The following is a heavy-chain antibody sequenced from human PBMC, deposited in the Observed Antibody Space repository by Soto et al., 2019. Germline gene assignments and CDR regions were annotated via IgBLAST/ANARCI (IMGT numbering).Heavy chain of an antibody. Sequence: QVRLVQSGAEVKKPGSSVKVSCKSSRGTFNSYAISWVRQAPGEGLEWMAGIIPIFGTTNYAQRFQDRVTLTANKSTSTAYMELSSLKSEDTAVYYCARPSRNYYSLDSWGQGTLVTVSS. V-gene: IGHV1-69*06. CDR3: ARPSRNYYSLDS. CDR1: RGTFNSYA. CDR2: IIPIFGTT. D-gene: IGHD2-21*02. J-gene: IGHJ4*02.